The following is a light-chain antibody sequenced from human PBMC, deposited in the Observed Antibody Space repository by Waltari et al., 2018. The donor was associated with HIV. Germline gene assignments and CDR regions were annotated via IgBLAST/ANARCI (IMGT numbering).Light chain of an antibody. Sequence: QSALTQPASVSGSPGPSITISCTGTSSDIGVFNYVSWYQQHPGEAPKVMINEVSNRPSGVSNRFSGSKSGNTASLIISGLQPEDEADYYCSSYTSINSFVFGTGTKVTVL. V-gene: IGLV2-14*01. CDR3: SSYTSINSFV. CDR2: EVS. CDR1: SSDIGVFNY. J-gene: IGLJ1*01.